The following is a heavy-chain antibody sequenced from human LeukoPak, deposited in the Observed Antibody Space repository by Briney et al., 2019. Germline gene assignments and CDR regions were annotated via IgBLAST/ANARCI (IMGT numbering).Heavy chain of an antibody. V-gene: IGHV3-13*01. D-gene: IGHD3-10*01. CDR1: GFTFSSYD. CDR3: ARDAANYYGSGSYYDY. CDR2: IGTAGDT. J-gene: IGHJ4*02. Sequence: GGSLRLSCAASGFTFSSYDMHWVRQATGKGLEWVSAIGTAGDTYYPGSVKGRFTISRENAKNSLYLQMNSLRAEDTAMYYCARDAANYYGSGSYYDYWGQGTLVTVSS.